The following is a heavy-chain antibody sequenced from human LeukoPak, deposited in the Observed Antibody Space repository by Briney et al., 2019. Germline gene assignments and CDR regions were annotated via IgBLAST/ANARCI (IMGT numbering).Heavy chain of an antibody. CDR3: ARAYSGGELLDAFDI. Sequence: PSETLSLTCTVSGGSISSYYWSWLRQPAGKGLEWIGRIYTSGSTNYNPSLKSRVTMSVDTSKNQFSLKLSSVTAADTAVYYCARAYSGGELLDAFDIWGQGTMVTVSS. J-gene: IGHJ3*02. CDR1: GGSISSYY. CDR2: IYTSGST. D-gene: IGHD1-26*01. V-gene: IGHV4-4*07.